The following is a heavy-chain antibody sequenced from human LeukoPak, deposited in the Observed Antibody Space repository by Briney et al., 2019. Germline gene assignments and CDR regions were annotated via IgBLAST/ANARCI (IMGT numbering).Heavy chain of an antibody. J-gene: IGHJ3*01. CDR1: GGTFSSYG. CDR2: IIPMAGTP. Sequence: GASVKVSCKAYGGTFSSYGINWVRQAPGQRLQWMGGIIPMAGTPNYAQKFQGRVTLTADESTRTAYMELSRLRSEDTAVYYCARAPEGGIYGSGVCEVWGQGTVVTVSS. CDR3: ARAPEGGIYGSGVCEV. D-gene: IGHD3-10*01. V-gene: IGHV1-69*13.